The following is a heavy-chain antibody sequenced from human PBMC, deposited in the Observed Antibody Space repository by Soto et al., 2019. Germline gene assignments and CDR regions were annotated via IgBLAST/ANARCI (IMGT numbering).Heavy chain of an antibody. V-gene: IGHV3-23*01. CDR3: AKEVYGSARGGMDV. Sequence: EVQLLESGGGLVQPGGSLRLSCAASGFTFSNNVMNWVRQAPGKGLEWVSGISDNGGSTYYADSVKGRCTISRDNSKNTLELQMNSLRAEDTGVYYCAKEVYGSARGGMDVWGQGTTVTVSS. D-gene: IGHD3-10*01. CDR1: GFTFSNNV. CDR2: ISDNGGST. J-gene: IGHJ6*02.